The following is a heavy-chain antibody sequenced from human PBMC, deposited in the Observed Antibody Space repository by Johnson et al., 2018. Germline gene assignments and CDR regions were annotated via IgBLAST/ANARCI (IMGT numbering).Heavy chain of an antibody. CDR2: ISYDGSNK. D-gene: IGHD3-22*01. Sequence: QVQLVESGGGVVQPGRSLRLSCAASGFTFSSYAMHWVRQAPGKGLEWVAVISYDGSNKYYADSVMGRFTISRENSKNPLYLQMNSLRAEDPAVYYCARSPHYYYISGYDEDDAFDIWGQGTMVTVSS. CDR1: GFTFSSYA. V-gene: IGHV3-30-3*01. CDR3: ARSPHYYYISGYDEDDAFDI. J-gene: IGHJ3*02.